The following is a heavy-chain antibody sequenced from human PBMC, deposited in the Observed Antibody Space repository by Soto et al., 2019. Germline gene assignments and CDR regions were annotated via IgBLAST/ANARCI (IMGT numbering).Heavy chain of an antibody. J-gene: IGHJ4*02. CDR2: IYYSGST. D-gene: IGHD3-22*01. CDR1: GGSISSGDYY. CDR3: ASLYYYDSSGFDY. V-gene: IGHV4-61*08. Sequence: SETLSLTCTVSGGSISSGDYYWSWIRQPPGKGLEWIGYIYYSGSTNYNPSLKSRVTISVDTSKNQFSLKLSSVTAADTAVYYCASLYYYDSSGFDYWGQGTLVTVSS.